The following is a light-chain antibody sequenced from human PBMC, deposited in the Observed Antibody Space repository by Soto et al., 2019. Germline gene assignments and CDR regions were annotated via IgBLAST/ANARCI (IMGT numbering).Light chain of an antibody. CDR1: QSVSSSY. J-gene: IGKJ5*01. Sequence: DIALTPSQATLSLYPRERATISCVASQSVSSSYLARYQQKPGLAPRLLIYGASNRATGIPDRFSGSGSGTDFTLTISRLEPEDFAVYYCQQYGSSPITFGQGTRLEIK. V-gene: IGKV3D-20*01. CDR3: QQYGSSPIT. CDR2: GAS.